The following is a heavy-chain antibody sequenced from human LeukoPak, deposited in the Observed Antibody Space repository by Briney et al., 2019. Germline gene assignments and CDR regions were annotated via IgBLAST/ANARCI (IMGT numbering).Heavy chain of an antibody. CDR3: ARGSVRVGMDV. CDR1: GITFSTSD. Sequence: GSLILSCEASGITFSTSDMHWVRQAPGKGLEWVSVIGTAGDTYYADSVKGRFTISRENAKNSLYLQMNSLRAGDTAVYYCARGSVRVGMDVWGQGTTVTVSS. V-gene: IGHV3-13*01. J-gene: IGHJ6*02. CDR2: IGTAGDT. D-gene: IGHD6-13*01.